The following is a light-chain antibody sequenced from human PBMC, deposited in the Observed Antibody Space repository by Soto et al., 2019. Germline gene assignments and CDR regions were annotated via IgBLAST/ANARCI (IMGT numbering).Light chain of an antibody. J-gene: IGKJ1*01. CDR1: QSVSSY. CDR2: DAS. V-gene: IGKV3-11*01. CDR3: QQRSNWPPTWT. Sequence: EIVLSQSPATLSLSPGERATLSCRASQSVSSYLAWYQHIPGQAPRLLIYDASKRATGIPARFSGSGSGTDFTLTISSPEPEDFAVYYCQQRSNWPPTWTFGQGTKVEVK.